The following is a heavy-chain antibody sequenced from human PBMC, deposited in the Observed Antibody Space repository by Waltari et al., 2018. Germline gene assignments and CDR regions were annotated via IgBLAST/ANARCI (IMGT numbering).Heavy chain of an antibody. Sequence: QVQLQESGPGLVKPSQTLSLTCTVSGDSISSGSYYWSWTRQPAGKGLQWIGRIYTSGSTNYNPSLKSRVTISIDTSKSQFSLKLSSVTAADTAVYYCARESTFTIFGVVIEGFDPWGQGTLVTVSS. V-gene: IGHV4-61*02. CDR1: GDSISSGSYY. J-gene: IGHJ5*02. D-gene: IGHD3-3*01. CDR3: ARESTFTIFGVVIEGFDP. CDR2: IYTSGST.